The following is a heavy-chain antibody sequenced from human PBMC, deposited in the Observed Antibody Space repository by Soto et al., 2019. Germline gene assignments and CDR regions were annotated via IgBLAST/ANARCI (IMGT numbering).Heavy chain of an antibody. CDR1: GGSISPYF. J-gene: IGHJ4*02. CDR2: IDYSGST. D-gene: IGHD2-8*01. CDR3: ARYYCNNVACYYFDY. Sequence: QVQLQESGPGLVKPSETLSLTCTVSGGSISPYFWSWIRQTPGKGLEWIGYIDYSGSTNYNPSLQSRVSLSVDTSKTQFSLNLSSVTAADTAVYYCARYYCNNVACYYFDYWGQGTLVTVSS. V-gene: IGHV4-59*01.